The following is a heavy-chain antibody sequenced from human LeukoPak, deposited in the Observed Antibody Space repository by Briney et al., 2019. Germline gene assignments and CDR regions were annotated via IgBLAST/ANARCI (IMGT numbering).Heavy chain of an antibody. Sequence: GGSLRLSCAASGFTFTSYAMSWVRQAPGKGLEWVSVLTGDGNTYYADSVKGRFTNSRGDSKNTLYLQMNSLRAEDTAVYYCARDGPAAIAYYFDYWGQGTLVTVSS. J-gene: IGHJ4*02. D-gene: IGHD2-2*02. CDR1: GFTFTSYA. CDR2: LTGDGNT. CDR3: ARDGPAAIAYYFDY. V-gene: IGHV3-23*01.